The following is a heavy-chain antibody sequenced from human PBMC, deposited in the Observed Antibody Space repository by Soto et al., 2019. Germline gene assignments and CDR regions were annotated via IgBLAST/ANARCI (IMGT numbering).Heavy chain of an antibody. D-gene: IGHD5-12*01. CDR2: INSDGGST. CDR3: AKALRGGRGFLYYYYGLDV. Sequence: GGSLRLSCAASGFTFSTYWMHWVRQVPGKGLVWVSRINSDGGSTTYADSVKGRFTISRDNSKNTLYLQLNSLRAEDTAVYCCAKALRGGRGFLYYYYGLDVWGQGTTVTVSS. CDR1: GFTFSTYW. J-gene: IGHJ6*02. V-gene: IGHV3-74*01.